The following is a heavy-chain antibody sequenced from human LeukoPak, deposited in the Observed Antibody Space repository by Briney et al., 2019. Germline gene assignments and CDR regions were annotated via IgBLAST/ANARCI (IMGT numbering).Heavy chain of an antibody. CDR2: MNPNSGNT. D-gene: IGHD6-19*01. CDR1: GYTFTSYD. CDR3: ARFSSGWYDYYYYGMDV. Sequence: ASVKVSCKASGYTFTSYDINWVRQATGQGLEWMGWMNPNSGNTGYAQKFQGGVTMTRNTSISTAYMELSSLRSEDTAVYYCARFSSGWYDYYYYGMDVWGQGTTVTVSS. J-gene: IGHJ6*02. V-gene: IGHV1-8*01.